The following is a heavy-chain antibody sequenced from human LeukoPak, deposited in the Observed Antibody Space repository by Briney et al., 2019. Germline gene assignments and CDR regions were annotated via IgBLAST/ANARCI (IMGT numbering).Heavy chain of an antibody. CDR3: ARGVVVVAATHVFDP. Sequence: GASVKVSCKASGYTFTSYDINWVRQATGQGLEWMGWMNPNSGNTGYAQKFQGRVTITRNTSISTAYMELSSLRSEDTAVYYCARGVVVVAATHVFDPWGQGTLVTVSS. CDR1: GYTFTSYD. CDR2: MNPNSGNT. V-gene: IGHV1-8*01. D-gene: IGHD2-15*01. J-gene: IGHJ5*02.